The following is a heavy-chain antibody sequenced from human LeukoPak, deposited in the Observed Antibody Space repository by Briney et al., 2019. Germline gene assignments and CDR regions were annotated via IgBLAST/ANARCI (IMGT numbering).Heavy chain of an antibody. V-gene: IGHV1-18*01. J-gene: IGHJ4*02. CDR3: ARTGPDYDFWSGYPNFDY. CDR1: GYTFTSYG. Sequence: ASVKVSCRASGYTFTSYGISGGREAPGQGGEWMGWISAYNGNTNYAQTLQGRVTMTTDTSTSTAYMELRSLRSDDTAVYYCARTGPDYDFWSGYPNFDYWGQGTLVTVSS. CDR2: ISAYNGNT. D-gene: IGHD3-3*01.